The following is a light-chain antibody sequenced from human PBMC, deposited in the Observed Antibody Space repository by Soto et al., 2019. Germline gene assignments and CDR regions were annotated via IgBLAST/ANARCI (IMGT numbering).Light chain of an antibody. CDR1: QSVSSSS. Sequence: EIVLTQSPGTLSLSPGERATLSCRASQSVSSSSLAWYQQKPGQAPRLLIYGASSRATGIPDRFSGRGSGTDFTLTISSLEPEDFAVYYCQQYGSSPETFGQGTKVEIK. CDR3: QQYGSSPET. CDR2: GAS. V-gene: IGKV3-20*01. J-gene: IGKJ1*01.